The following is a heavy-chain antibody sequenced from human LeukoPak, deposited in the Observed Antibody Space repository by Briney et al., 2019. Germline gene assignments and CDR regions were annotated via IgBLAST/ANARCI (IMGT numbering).Heavy chain of an antibody. Sequence: AGGSLRLSCAASGFTFSSYAMSWVRQAPGKGLEWVANIKQDGSEKYYVDSVKGRFTISRDNAKNSLYLQMNSLRAEDTAVYYCARGGGYYDFWSGYYRAYYFDYWGQGTLVTVSS. CDR1: GFTFSSYA. D-gene: IGHD3-3*01. J-gene: IGHJ4*02. CDR2: IKQDGSEK. V-gene: IGHV3-7*01. CDR3: ARGGGYYDFWSGYYRAYYFDY.